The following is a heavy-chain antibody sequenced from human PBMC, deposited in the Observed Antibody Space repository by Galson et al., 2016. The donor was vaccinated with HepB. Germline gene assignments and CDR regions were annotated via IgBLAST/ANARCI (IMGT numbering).Heavy chain of an antibody. Sequence: ETLSPTCSVSGGSIGPGAYYWDWIRQSPGKGLEWIGNLFFGGNTYYNPSLKRRVTISVDTSKNEFSLKLTSVTAADTAVYYCARRPYSYFDDSTSLDSWGQGTLVTVSS. D-gene: IGHD3-22*01. V-gene: IGHV4-39*01. CDR1: GGSIGPGAYY. J-gene: IGHJ4*02. CDR2: LFFGGNT. CDR3: ARRPYSYFDDSTSLDS.